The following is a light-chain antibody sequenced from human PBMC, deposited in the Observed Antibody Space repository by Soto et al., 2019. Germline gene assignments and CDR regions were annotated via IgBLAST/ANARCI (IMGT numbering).Light chain of an antibody. Sequence: DIQMTQSPSTLSASVGDRVTITCRASQSISTWLAWYQQKPGKAPKLLIYKASSLRNGVPSRFSGSGSGTEFTLTLCSLQPDDFASYYCQQYHGYPLTLGQGTKLEIK. J-gene: IGKJ2*01. CDR2: KAS. V-gene: IGKV1-5*03. CDR3: QQYHGYPLT. CDR1: QSISTW.